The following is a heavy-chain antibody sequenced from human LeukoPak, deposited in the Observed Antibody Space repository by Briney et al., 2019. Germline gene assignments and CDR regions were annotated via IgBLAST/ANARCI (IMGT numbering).Heavy chain of an antibody. CDR3: AREVAAGRDYYFDY. Sequence: PGGSLRLSCAASGFTISSYSMNWVRQAPGMGLEWVSYISSSSSTIYYADSVKGRFTISRDNAKNSLYLQMNSLRAEDTAVYYCAREVAAGRDYYFDYWGQGTLVTVSS. CDR2: ISSSSSTI. J-gene: IGHJ4*02. CDR1: GFTISSYS. V-gene: IGHV3-48*04. D-gene: IGHD2-15*01.